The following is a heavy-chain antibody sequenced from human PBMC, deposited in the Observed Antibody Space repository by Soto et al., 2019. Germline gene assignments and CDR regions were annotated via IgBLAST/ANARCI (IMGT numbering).Heavy chain of an antibody. CDR1: GGSISSGGYY. V-gene: IGHV4-61*08. J-gene: IGHJ4*02. CDR2: IYYSGST. CDR3: ARGILSGYLPFDY. Sequence: SETLSLTCTVSGGSISSGGYYWSWIRQPPGKGLEWIGYIYYSGSTNYNPSLKSRVTMSVDTSKNQFSLKLSSVTDADTAVYFCARGILSGYLPFDYWGQGTLVTVSS. D-gene: IGHD3-22*01.